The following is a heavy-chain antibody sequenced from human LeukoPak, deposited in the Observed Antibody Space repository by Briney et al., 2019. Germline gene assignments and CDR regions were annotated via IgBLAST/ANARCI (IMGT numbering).Heavy chain of an antibody. D-gene: IGHD6-13*01. CDR1: GFTFSSYA. V-gene: IGHV3-23*01. CDR3: AKAPALGAAAGTIDY. Sequence: PGGSLRLSCAAAGFTFSSYAMSWVRQAPGKGLEWVSAISGSGGSTYYADSVKGRFTISRDNSKNTLYLQMNSLRAEDTAVYYCAKAPALGAAAGTIDYWGQGTLVTVSS. J-gene: IGHJ4*02. CDR2: ISGSGGST.